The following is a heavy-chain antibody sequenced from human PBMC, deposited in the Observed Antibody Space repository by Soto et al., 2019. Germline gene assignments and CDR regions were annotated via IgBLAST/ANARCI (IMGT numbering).Heavy chain of an antibody. Sequence: QVQLVQSGAEVKKPGASVKVSCKASGYTFTSYGISWVRQAPGQGLEWMGWISAYNGNTNYAQKLQGRVTMTTDTSTSTAYMELRGLRSDDTAVYYCAREDIVATKIYYYYGMDVWGQGTTVTVSS. CDR1: GYTFTSYG. D-gene: IGHD5-12*01. CDR3: AREDIVATKIYYYYGMDV. J-gene: IGHJ6*02. V-gene: IGHV1-18*01. CDR2: ISAYNGNT.